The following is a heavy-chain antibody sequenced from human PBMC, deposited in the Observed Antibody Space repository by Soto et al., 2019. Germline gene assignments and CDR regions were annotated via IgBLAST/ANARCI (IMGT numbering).Heavy chain of an antibody. D-gene: IGHD2-15*01. CDR3: PSVSYHCSGGSCYLFDY. J-gene: IGHJ4*02. CDR2: IYYSGST. Sequence: KPSETLSLTCTVSGGSISSGGYYWSWIRQHPGKGLEWIGYIYYSGSTYYNPSLKSRVTISVDTSNNQFSLRLSSVTAADTAVYYGPSVSYHCSGGSCYLFDYCGQGPMVTVSS. V-gene: IGHV4-31*03. CDR1: GGSISSGGYY.